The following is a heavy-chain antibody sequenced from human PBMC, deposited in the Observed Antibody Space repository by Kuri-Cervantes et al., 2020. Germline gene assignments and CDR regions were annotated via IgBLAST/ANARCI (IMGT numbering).Heavy chain of an antibody. CDR2: ISSSSSYM. CDR3: ARVQLGMSGWFDP. CDR1: GFTFSSYS. Sequence: GGSLRLSCAASGFTFSSYSMNWVRQAPGKGLEWVSSISSSSSYMYYADSVKGRFTISRDNAKNSLYLQMNSLRAEDTAVYYCARVQLGMSGWFDPWGQGTLVTVSS. D-gene: IGHD7-27*01. V-gene: IGHV3-21*01. J-gene: IGHJ5*02.